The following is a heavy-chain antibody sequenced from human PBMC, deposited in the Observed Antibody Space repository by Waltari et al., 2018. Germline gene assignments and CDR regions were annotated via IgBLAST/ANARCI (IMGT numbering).Heavy chain of an antibody. CDR2: IYYSGST. D-gene: IGHD6-13*01. Sequence: QLQLQESGPGLVKPSETLSLTCTVSGGSISSSSYYWGWIRQPPGKGLEWIGSIYYSGSTYYTPSLKSRVTISVDTSKNQFSLKLSSVTAADTAVYYCATQQLDISAGNWFDPWGQGTLVTVSS. J-gene: IGHJ5*02. CDR3: ATQQLDISAGNWFDP. CDR1: GGSISSSSYY. V-gene: IGHV4-39*01.